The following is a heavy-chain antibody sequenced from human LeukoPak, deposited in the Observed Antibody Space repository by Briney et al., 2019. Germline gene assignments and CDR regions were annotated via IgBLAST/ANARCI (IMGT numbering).Heavy chain of an antibody. CDR3: GKTTAGYSNGQKPAWPVDY. Sequence: PGGSLRLSCTASGFTFSTYGMHWVRQAPGKGLEWVAVISFDGSNKYYADSVKGRFTISRDNSKNTVYLQINSLRAEDTAVYYCGKTTAGYSNGQKPAWPVDYWGQGTLVTVSS. CDR1: GFTFSTYG. D-gene: IGHD5-18*01. J-gene: IGHJ4*02. V-gene: IGHV3-30*18. CDR2: ISFDGSNK.